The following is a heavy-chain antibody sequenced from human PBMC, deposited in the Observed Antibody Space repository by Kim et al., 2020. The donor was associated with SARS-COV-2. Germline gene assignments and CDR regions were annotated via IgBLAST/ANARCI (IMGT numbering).Heavy chain of an antibody. Sequence: SVKVSCKASGGTFSSYAISWVRQAPGQGLEWMGGIIAIFGTANYAQKFQGRVTITADESTSTAYMELSSLRSEDTAVYYCARDLSTYMVRGIDVYWGQGALVTVSS. V-gene: IGHV1-69*13. CDR3: ARDLSTYMVRGIDVY. D-gene: IGHD3-10*01. J-gene: IGHJ4*02. CDR2: IIAIFGTA. CDR1: GGTFSSYA.